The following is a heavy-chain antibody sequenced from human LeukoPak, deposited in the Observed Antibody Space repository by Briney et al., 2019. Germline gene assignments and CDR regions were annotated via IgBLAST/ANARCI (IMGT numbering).Heavy chain of an antibody. D-gene: IGHD2-2*01. CDR3: AHGAPHSDCDSTSCTNWFDP. CDR2: IYWNDDK. CDR1: GFSLSTSGVS. Sequence: ESGPTLVKPTQTLTLTCTFSGFSLSTSGVSVGWIRQPPGKALEWLALIYWNDDKRYSPSLKSRLTITKDTSKNQVVLTMTNIDPVDTATYYCAHGAPHSDCDSTSCTNWFDPWGQGTLVTVSS. J-gene: IGHJ5*02. V-gene: IGHV2-5*01.